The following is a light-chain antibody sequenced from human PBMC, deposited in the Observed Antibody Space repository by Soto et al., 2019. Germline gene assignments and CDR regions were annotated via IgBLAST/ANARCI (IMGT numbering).Light chain of an antibody. CDR1: SSDVGGYNY. CDR3: ISYTSSTSLSVV. Sequence: QSVLTQPASVSGSPGQSITISCTGTSSDVGGYNYVSWYQQHPGKAPKLMIYGVTNRPSGVSNRFSCSKSGNTASLTISGLQAEDEADYYCISYTSSTSLSVVFGGGTKLTVL. CDR2: GVT. J-gene: IGLJ2*01. V-gene: IGLV2-14*01.